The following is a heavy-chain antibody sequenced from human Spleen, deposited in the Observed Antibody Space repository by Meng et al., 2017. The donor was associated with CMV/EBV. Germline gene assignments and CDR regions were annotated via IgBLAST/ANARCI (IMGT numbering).Heavy chain of an antibody. V-gene: IGHV3-23*01. CDR3: GRDMDV. Sequence: GESLKISCAASGFTFSSYAMTWVRQAPGKGLEWVSVISGSGNTKNYTDSVKGRFTISRDNAKNSMYLQMNSLRAEDTAAYYCGRDMDVWGQGTTVTVSS. CDR2: ISGSGNTK. J-gene: IGHJ6*02. CDR1: GFTFSSYA.